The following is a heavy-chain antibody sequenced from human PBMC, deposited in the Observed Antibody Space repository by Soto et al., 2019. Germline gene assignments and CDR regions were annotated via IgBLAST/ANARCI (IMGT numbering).Heavy chain of an antibody. CDR3: VKVLARGVGVPRFYFDS. V-gene: IGHV3-74*01. CDR1: GFTFSNSW. CDR2: INADGTST. D-gene: IGHD2-2*01. Sequence: GALRLFCAASGFTFSNSWMHLGRQGSGEGLEWVSRINADGTSTSYADSVKGRFTISRDNAKNTLYLHVNSLRAEDTAVYYCVKVLARGVGVPRFYFDSWGQGALVTVSS. J-gene: IGHJ4*02.